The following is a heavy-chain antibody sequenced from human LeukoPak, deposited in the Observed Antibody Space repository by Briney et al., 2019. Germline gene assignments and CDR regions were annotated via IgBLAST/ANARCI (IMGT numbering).Heavy chain of an antibody. CDR3: AREWYGSSFDY. J-gene: IGHJ4*01. CDR2: IIKSGTTI. D-gene: IGHD2-15*01. CDR1: GFSFNDYQ. V-gene: IGHV3-11*01. Sequence: RGSLRLSCAPSGFSFNDYQVSWIRHAPGRGPEWVSYIIKSGTTIFYADSMRGRFTVSRDNARNSLLLQMDYLSAEDTAVYYCAREWYGSSFDYWGQGALVTVSS.